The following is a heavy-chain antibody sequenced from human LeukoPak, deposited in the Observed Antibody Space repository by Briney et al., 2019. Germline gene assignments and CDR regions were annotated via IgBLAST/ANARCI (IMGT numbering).Heavy chain of an antibody. J-gene: IGHJ4*02. CDR2: SNPNSGGT. CDR1: GYTFTSYG. V-gene: IGHV1-2*02. D-gene: IGHD3-22*01. Sequence: ASVKVSCKASGYTFTSYGISWVRQAPGQGLEWMGWSNPNSGGTNYAQKFQGRVTMTRDTSISTAYMELRRLRSDDTAVYYCARAQYYYDSSGYYTPTYFDDWGQGTLVTVSS. CDR3: ARAQYYYDSSGYYTPTYFDD.